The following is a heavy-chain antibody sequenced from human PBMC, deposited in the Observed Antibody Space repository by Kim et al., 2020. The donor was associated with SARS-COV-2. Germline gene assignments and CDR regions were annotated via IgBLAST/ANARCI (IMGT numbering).Heavy chain of an antibody. D-gene: IGHD4-17*01. CDR3: ARVTTETMTFDY. CDR1: GYTFTNYH. CDR2: INTGDGNT. Sequence: ASVKVSCKASGYTFTNYHMHWVRQGPGQRLEWMAWINTGDGNTRYSQKFQDRVTITRDTSASTVYMELSSLRSEDTAVYFCARVTTETMTFDYWGQGTLVTVSS. J-gene: IGHJ4*02. V-gene: IGHV1-3*04.